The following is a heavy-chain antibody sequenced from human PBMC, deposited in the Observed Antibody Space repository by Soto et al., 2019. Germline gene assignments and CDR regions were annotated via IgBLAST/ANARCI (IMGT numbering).Heavy chain of an antibody. CDR2: ITPIFNTA. Sequence: QVQLVQSGAEVKKPGSSVKVSCKASGGTFSSYVVSWVRQAPGQGLEWMGGITPIFNTANYAQKFQGRVTITANESTSTAFMELSSLRSEDTAAYFCARVLRIQLWKTAFDLWGQGTMVTVSS. CDR1: GGTFSSYV. J-gene: IGHJ3*01. V-gene: IGHV1-69*01. D-gene: IGHD5-18*01. CDR3: ARVLRIQLWKTAFDL.